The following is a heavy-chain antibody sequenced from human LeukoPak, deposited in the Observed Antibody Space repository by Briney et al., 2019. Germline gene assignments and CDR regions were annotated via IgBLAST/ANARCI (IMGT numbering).Heavy chain of an antibody. CDR2: INPNSGGT. D-gene: IGHD6-13*01. V-gene: IGHV1-2*02. CDR3: AREAAGTQPMVYYYYYMDV. J-gene: IGHJ6*03. Sequence: ASVKVSCKASGYTFTGYYMHWVRQAPGQGLEWMEWINPNSGGTNYAQKFQGRVTMTRDTSISTAYMELSRLRSDDTAVYYCAREAAGTQPMVYYYYYMDVWGKGTTVTVSS. CDR1: GYTFTGYY.